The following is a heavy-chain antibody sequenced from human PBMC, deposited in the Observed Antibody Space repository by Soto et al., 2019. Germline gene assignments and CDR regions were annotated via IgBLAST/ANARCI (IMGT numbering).Heavy chain of an antibody. CDR2: INADSGDT. D-gene: IGHD3-9*01. Sequence: QAHLVQSGAEVRKPGASVKVSCQALEHTSTIYYIHWVRQARGQGLGWIGWINADSGDTTYAEDFRGRVTLTRDTSTSTFHMELSRLRLDDTAMYFCAIRDYDILTAYLHIWGQVTLITVSS. V-gene: IGHV1-2*02. CDR3: AIRDYDILTAYLHI. CDR1: EHTSTIYY. J-gene: IGHJ1*01.